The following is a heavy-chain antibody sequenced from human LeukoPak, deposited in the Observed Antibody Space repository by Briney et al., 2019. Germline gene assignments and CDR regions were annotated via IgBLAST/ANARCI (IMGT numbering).Heavy chain of an antibody. J-gene: IGHJ6*03. V-gene: IGHV3-30*18. D-gene: IGHD3-3*01. CDR1: GFTFSSYG. CDR3: AKSYYDFWSGLLYYYYYMDV. Sequence: GRSLRLSCAASGFTFSSYGMHWVRQAPGKGLEWVAVISYDGSNKYYADSVKGRFTISRDNSKNTLYLQMNSLRAEDTAVYYCAKSYYDFWSGLLYYYYYMDVWGKGTTVTVSS. CDR2: ISYDGSNK.